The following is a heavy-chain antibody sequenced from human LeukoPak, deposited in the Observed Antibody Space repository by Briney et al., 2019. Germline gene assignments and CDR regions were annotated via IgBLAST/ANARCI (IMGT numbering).Heavy chain of an antibody. Sequence: GGSLRLSCAASAASGFTFSSYAFHWVRQAPGKGLEWVAVISYDGNKKYYADSVRGRFTISRDNSKSTLFLQMNSLRVEDTAVYYCATEGSVNYYYDISGYYNHWGQGTLVTVSS. CDR2: ISYDGNKK. D-gene: IGHD3-22*01. V-gene: IGHV3-30-3*01. CDR3: ATEGSVNYYYDISGYYNH. J-gene: IGHJ4*02. CDR1: GFTFSSYA.